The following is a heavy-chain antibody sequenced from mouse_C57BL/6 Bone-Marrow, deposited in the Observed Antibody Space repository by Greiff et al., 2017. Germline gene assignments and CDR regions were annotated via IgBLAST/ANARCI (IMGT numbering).Heavy chain of an antibody. D-gene: IGHD1-1*01. CDR3: ARNGSSSHFDV. J-gene: IGHJ1*03. V-gene: IGHV1-69*01. CDR2: SDPSDSYT. CDR1: GYTFTSYW. Sequence: VQLQQPGAELVMPGASVKLSCKASGYTFTSYWMHWVKQRPGQGLEWIGESDPSDSYTNYNQKFKGKSTLTVDKSSSTAYMQLSSLTSEDSAVYYCARNGSSSHFDVWGTGTTVTVSS.